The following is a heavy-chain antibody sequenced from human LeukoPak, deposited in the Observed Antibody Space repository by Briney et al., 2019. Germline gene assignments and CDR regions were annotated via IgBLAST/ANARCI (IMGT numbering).Heavy chain of an antibody. J-gene: IGHJ4*02. Sequence: GGSLRLSCAASGFTFSSYSMSWVRQAPGKGLEWVSSISSSSSYIYYADSVKGRFTISRDNSKNTLYLQMNSLRAEDTAVYYCATGLRIAAAGTEECGLDYWGQGTLVTVSS. CDR3: ATGLRIAAAGTEECGLDY. CDR2: ISSSSSYI. CDR1: GFTFSSYS. D-gene: IGHD6-13*01. V-gene: IGHV3-21*01.